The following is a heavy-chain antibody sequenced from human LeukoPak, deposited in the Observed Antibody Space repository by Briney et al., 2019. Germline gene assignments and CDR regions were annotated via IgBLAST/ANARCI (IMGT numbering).Heavy chain of an antibody. CDR3: AAKGYSYGYGIDY. J-gene: IGHJ4*02. CDR1: GFTVSSNY. D-gene: IGHD5-18*01. Sequence: GSLRLSCAASGFTVSSNYMSWVRQPPGKGLEWIGEIYHSGSTNYNPSLKSRVTISVDKSKNQFSLKLSSVTAADTAVYYCAAKGYSYGYGIDYWGQGTLVTVSS. CDR2: IYHSGST. V-gene: IGHV4-4*02.